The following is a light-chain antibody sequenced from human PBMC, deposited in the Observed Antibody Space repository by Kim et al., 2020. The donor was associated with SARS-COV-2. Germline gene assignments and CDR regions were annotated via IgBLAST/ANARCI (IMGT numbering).Light chain of an antibody. CDR3: QAWDSGGDLLV. CDR2: HNS. CDR1: NLGSQR. Sequence: SYELTQPPSVSVAPGKAASITCGGNNLGSQRTHWYQQKPGQAPVLVIYHNSNRPSGIPERFSVYNSGNTATLTISGVQAGDEADYYCQAWDSGGDLLVFG. J-gene: IGLJ1*01. V-gene: IGLV3-21*04.